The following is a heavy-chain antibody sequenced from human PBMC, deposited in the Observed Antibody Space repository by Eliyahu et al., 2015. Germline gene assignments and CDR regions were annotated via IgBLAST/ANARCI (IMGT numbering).Heavy chain of an antibody. CDR2: XIPIFGTA. CDR3: ARRWGSSSSAYYYYGMDV. CDR1: GGTFSXYX. Sequence: QVQLVQSGAEVKKPGSSVXVSCKASGGTFSXYXXXWVRQAPGQGLEWMGGXIPIFGTANYAQKFQGRVTITADESTSTAYMELSSLRSEDTAVYYCARRWGSSSSAYYYYGMDVWGQGTTVTVSS. V-gene: IGHV1-69*01. D-gene: IGHD6-6*01. J-gene: IGHJ6*02.